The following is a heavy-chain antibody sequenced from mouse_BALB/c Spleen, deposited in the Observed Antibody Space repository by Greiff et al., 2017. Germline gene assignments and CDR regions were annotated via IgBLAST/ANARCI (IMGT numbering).Heavy chain of an antibody. CDR2: IDPSDSYT. D-gene: IGHD4-1*01. CDR1: GYTFTSYW. J-gene: IGHJ2*01. Sequence: QVQLQQPGAELVKPGASVKMSCKASGYTFTSYWMHWVKQRPGQGLEWIGTIDPSDSYTSYNQKFKGKATLTVDTSSSTAYMQLSSLTSEDSAVYYCTRKTGTLDYWGQGTTLTVSS. CDR3: TRKTGTLDY. V-gene: IGHV1S127*01.